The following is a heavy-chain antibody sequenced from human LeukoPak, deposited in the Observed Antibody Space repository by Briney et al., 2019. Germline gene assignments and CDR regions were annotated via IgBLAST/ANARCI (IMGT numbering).Heavy chain of an antibody. J-gene: IGHJ3*01. Sequence: PGGSLRLSCAASGFTFSFYAIHWVRQAPGKGLEWVAVISSDGSNKYYADSVKGRFTISRDDSTHTLYLQMDSLRAEDTAVYCARDRVERGFGVNAFDHWGQGTMVTVSS. CDR3: ARDRVERGFGVNAFDH. CDR2: ISSDGSNK. V-gene: IGHV3-30*01. CDR1: GFTFSFYA. D-gene: IGHD1-1*01.